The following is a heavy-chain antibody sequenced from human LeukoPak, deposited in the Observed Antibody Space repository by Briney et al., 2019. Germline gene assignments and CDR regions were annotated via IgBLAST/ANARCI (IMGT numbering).Heavy chain of an antibody. J-gene: IGHJ4*02. Sequence: PGGSLRLSCAASGFTFSSYSMNWVRQAPGKGLEWVSSISSSSSYIYYGDSVKGRFTISRDNAKNSLYLQMNSLRAEDTAVYYCARGTYYYGSGSYYPILFDYWGQGTLVTVSS. CDR1: GFTFSSYS. V-gene: IGHV3-21*04. CDR2: ISSSSSYI. D-gene: IGHD3-10*01. CDR3: ARGTYYYGSGSYYPILFDY.